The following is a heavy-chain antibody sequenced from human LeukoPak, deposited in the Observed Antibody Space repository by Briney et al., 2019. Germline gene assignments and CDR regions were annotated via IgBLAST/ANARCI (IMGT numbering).Heavy chain of an antibody. CDR3: TRGSSGRRDN. CDR2: MNPNSGNT. J-gene: IGHJ4*02. CDR1: GYTFTSCD. V-gene: IGHV1-8*01. Sequence: ASVKVSCKASGYTFTSCDINWVRQATGQGLEWMGWMNPNSGNTGYGQSFQGRITMTRDISIGTAYMELSNLTSEDTAVYYCTRGSSGRRDNWGQGTLVTVSA. D-gene: IGHD6-19*01.